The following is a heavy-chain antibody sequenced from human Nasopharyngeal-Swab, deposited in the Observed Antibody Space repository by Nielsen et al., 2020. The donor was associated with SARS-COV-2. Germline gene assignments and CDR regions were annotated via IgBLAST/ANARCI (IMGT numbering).Heavy chain of an antibody. CDR2: IIPLFGTA. J-gene: IGHJ6*03. CDR1: GGTFSSYA. Sequence: SVKVSCKASGGTFSSYAISWVRQAPGQGLEWMGGIIPLFGTANYAQKFQGRVTITADESTSTAYMELSSLRSEDTAVYYCASGGLVRNYYYYYYMDVWGKGTTVTVSS. CDR3: ASGGLVRNYYYYYYMDV. D-gene: IGHD6-6*01. V-gene: IGHV1-69*13.